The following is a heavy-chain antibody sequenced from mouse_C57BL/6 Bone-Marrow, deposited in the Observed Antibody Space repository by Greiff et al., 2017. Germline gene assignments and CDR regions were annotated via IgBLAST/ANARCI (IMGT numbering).Heavy chain of an antibody. V-gene: IGHV1-69*01. CDR1: GYTFTSYW. CDR3: ARDYYGSSYWSYYFDY. J-gene: IGHJ2*01. CDR2: IDPSDSYT. D-gene: IGHD1-1*01. Sequence: QVQLQQPGAELVMPGASVKLSCKASGYTFTSYWMHWVKQRPGQGLEWIGEIDPSDSYTNYNQKFKGKSTLTVDKSSSTAYMQLNSLTSEDSAIYYCARDYYGSSYWSYYFDYWGQGTTLTVSS.